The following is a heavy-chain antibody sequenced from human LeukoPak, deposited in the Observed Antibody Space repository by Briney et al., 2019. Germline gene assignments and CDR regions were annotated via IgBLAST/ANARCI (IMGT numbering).Heavy chain of an antibody. Sequence: SETLSLTCTVSGGSLSSYYWSWIRQPPGKGLEWIGYIYYSGSTNYNPSLKSRVTISVDTSKNQFSLKLSSVTAADTAVYYCARDQSRGGPDYWGQGTLVTVSS. CDR1: GGSLSSYY. D-gene: IGHD3-10*01. CDR2: IYYSGST. V-gene: IGHV4-59*12. J-gene: IGHJ4*02. CDR3: ARDQSRGGPDY.